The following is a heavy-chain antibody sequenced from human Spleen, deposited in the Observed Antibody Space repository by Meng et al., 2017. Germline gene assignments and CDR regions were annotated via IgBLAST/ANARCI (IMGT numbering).Heavy chain of an antibody. CDR3: ARVRLGRITMIVVVNDAFDI. J-gene: IGHJ3*02. V-gene: IGHV1-18*01. CDR2: IGTYTGST. D-gene: IGHD3-22*01. CDR1: GYTFTSYG. Sequence: ASVKVSCKASGYTFTSYGISWVRQAPGQGLEWMGWIGTYTGSTNYAQNIQGRVTMTTDTSTSTAYMEVRSLRYDDTAVYYCARVRLGRITMIVVVNDAFDIWGQGTRVTVSS.